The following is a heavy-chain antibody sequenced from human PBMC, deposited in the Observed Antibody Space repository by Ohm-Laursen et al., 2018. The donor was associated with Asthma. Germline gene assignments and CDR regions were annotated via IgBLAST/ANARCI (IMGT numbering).Heavy chain of an antibody. D-gene: IGHD5-24*01. Sequence: VSSVKVSCNASGYTFTDYYMHWVRQAPGQGLEWMGRINPNSGGATYAQKFQGRVSMTRATSISTAYMELSRLRSDDTAVYYCARPAVATIDFDYWGQGTLVTVSS. CDR1: GYTFTDYY. J-gene: IGHJ4*02. CDR3: ARPAVATIDFDY. V-gene: IGHV1-2*06. CDR2: INPNSGGA.